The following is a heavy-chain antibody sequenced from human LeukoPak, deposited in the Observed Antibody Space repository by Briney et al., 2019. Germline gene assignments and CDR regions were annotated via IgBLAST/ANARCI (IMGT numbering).Heavy chain of an antibody. Sequence: SETLSLTCTVSGGSISSYYWSWLRQPPGKGLEWIGYIYYSGSTNYNPSLKSRVTISVDTSKNQFSLKLSSVTAADTAVYYCAREVGDAFDIWGQGTMVTVSS. CDR2: IYYSGST. V-gene: IGHV4-59*01. CDR1: GGSISSYY. CDR3: AREVGDAFDI. J-gene: IGHJ3*02.